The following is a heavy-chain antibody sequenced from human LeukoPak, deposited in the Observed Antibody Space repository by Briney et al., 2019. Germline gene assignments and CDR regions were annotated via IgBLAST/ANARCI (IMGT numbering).Heavy chain of an antibody. J-gene: IGHJ5*02. CDR1: GGTFSSYA. D-gene: IGHD1-1*01. CDR3: ARVNPWVERLSFDP. V-gene: IGHV1-69*01. CDR2: IIPIFGTA. Sequence: SVKVSCKASGGTFSSYAISWVRQAPGQGLEWMGGIIPIFGTANYAQKFQGRVTITADESTSTAYMELSSLRSEDTAVYYCARVNPWVERLSFDPWGQGTLVTVSS.